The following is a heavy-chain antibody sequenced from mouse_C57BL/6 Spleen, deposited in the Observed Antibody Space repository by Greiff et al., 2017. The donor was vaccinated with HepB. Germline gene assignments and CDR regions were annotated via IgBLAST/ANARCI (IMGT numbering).Heavy chain of an antibody. V-gene: IGHV5-4*01. J-gene: IGHJ2*01. CDR1: GFTFSSYA. CDR3: ARDFDYDEGGYFDY. D-gene: IGHD2-4*01. CDR2: ISDGGSYT. Sequence: EVHLVESGGGLVKPGGSLKLSCAASGFTFSSYAMSWVRQTPEKRLEWVATISDGGSYTYYPDNVKGRFTISRDNAKNNLYLQMSHLKSEDTAMYYCARDFDYDEGGYFDYWGQGTTLTVSS.